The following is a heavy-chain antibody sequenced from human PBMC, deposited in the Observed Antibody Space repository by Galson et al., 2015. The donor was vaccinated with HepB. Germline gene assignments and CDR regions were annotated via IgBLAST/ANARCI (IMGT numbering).Heavy chain of an antibody. V-gene: IGHV3-48*01. CDR2: ISSSSSTI. J-gene: IGHJ5*02. Sequence: SLRLSCAASGFTFSSYSMNWVRQAPGKGLEWVSYISSSSSTIYYADSVKGRFTISRDNAKNSLYLQMNSLRAEDTAVYYCASGFYGDYGWNWFDPWGQGTLVTVSS. D-gene: IGHD4-17*01. CDR1: GFTFSSYS. CDR3: ASGFYGDYGWNWFDP.